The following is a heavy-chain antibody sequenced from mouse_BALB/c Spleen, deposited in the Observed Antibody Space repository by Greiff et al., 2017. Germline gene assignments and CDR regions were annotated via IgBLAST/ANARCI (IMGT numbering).Heavy chain of an antibody. CDR1: GFTFSSYA. V-gene: IGHV5-6-5*01. Sequence: EVKLVESGGGLVKPGGSLKLSCAASGFTFSSYAMSWVRQTPEKRLEWVASISSGGSTYYPDSVKGRFTISRDNARNILYLQMSSLRSEDTAMYYCARGGDYYVDYWGQGTTLTVSS. J-gene: IGHJ2*01. CDR3: ARGGDYYVDY. CDR2: ISSGGST.